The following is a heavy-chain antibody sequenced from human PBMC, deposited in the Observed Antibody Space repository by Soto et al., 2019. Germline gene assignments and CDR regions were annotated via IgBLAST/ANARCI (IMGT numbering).Heavy chain of an antibody. CDR1: GGTFSSYT. J-gene: IGHJ3*02. CDR2: IIPILGIA. Sequence: QVQLVQSGAEVKKPGSSVKVSCKASGGTFSSYTISWVRQAPGQGLEWMGRIIPILGIANYAQKFQGRVTITADKSTSTAYMELSSLRSEDTAVYYCSFSWFGEFTGPWDRAAFDIWGQGTMVTGSS. CDR3: SFSWFGEFTGPWDRAAFDI. V-gene: IGHV1-69*02. D-gene: IGHD3-10*01.